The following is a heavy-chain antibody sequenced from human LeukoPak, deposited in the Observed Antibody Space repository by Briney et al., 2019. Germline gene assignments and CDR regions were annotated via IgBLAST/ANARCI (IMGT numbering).Heavy chain of an antibody. CDR3: AAYYDSSGYGNWFDP. D-gene: IGHD3-22*01. CDR1: GYSISSDYY. Sequence: SETLSLTCTVSGYSISSDYYWGWIRQPPGKGPEWIGSIYHSGSTYYNPSLKSRVTISVDTSKNQFSLKLSSVTAADTAVYYCAAYYDSSGYGNWFDPWGQGTLVTVSS. CDR2: IYHSGST. V-gene: IGHV4-38-2*02. J-gene: IGHJ5*02.